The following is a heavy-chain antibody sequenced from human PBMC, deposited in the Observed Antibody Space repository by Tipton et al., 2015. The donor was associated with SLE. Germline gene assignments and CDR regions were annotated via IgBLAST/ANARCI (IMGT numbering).Heavy chain of an antibody. V-gene: IGHV4-59*07. CDR2: FYFSGSS. D-gene: IGHD3-10*01. J-gene: IGHJ3*01. CDR3: ARHLGVIVAFEV. CDR1: SGSLSNYY. Sequence: TLSLTCTVSSGSLSNYYWSWIRQSPGKGLEWIGFFYFSGSSQYNPSLKSRVAISADTSNNQFSLELRSVTAADTAVYYCARHLGVIVAFEVWGQGTVLTVSS.